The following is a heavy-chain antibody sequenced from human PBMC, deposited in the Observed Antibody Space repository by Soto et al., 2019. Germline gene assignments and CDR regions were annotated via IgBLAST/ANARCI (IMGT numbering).Heavy chain of an antibody. CDR1: GGSFSVYY. CDR3: AGGGVPGDFWSGYYTEKTYFDY. V-gene: IGHV4-34*01. CDR2: INNSGST. J-gene: IGHJ4*02. D-gene: IGHD3-3*01. Sequence: SDTLSLTCAVYGGSFSVYYWSWVRQPPGKGLEWIGEINNSGSTNYNPSLKSRVSISVDTSKNQFSLKLSSVTAADTAVYYCAGGGVPGDFWSGYYTEKTYFDYWGQGTPVTVS.